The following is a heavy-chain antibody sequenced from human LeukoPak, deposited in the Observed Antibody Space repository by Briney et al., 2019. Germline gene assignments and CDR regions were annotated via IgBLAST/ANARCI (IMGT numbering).Heavy chain of an antibody. J-gene: IGHJ4*02. Sequence: GGSLRLSCAASGFTFSSYGMHWVRQAPGKGLEWVAVISYGGSNKYYADSVKGRFTISRDNSKNTLYLQMNSLRAEDTAVYYCAKDLNMVRGVIITTPSFDYWGQGTLVTVSS. V-gene: IGHV3-30*18. D-gene: IGHD3-10*01. CDR3: AKDLNMVRGVIITTPSFDY. CDR1: GFTFSSYG. CDR2: ISYGGSNK.